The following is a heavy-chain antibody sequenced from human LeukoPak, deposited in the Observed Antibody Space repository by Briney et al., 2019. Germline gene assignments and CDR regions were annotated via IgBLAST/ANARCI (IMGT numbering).Heavy chain of an antibody. CDR1: GFTFSSYE. D-gene: IGHD6-13*01. CDR3: ARAMFSSSWYLDY. V-gene: IGHV3-48*03. CDR2: ISSGATI. J-gene: IGHJ4*02. Sequence: GGSLRLSCAASGFTFSSYEMNWVRQAPGKGLEWVSYISSGATIYYADSVKGRFTISRDNAENSLYLQLNSLRAEDTAVYYCARAMFSSSWYLDYWGQGTLVTVSS.